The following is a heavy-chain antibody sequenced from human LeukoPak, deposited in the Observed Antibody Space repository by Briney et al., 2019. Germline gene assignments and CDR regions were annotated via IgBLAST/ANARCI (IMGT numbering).Heavy chain of an antibody. D-gene: IGHD6-19*01. J-gene: IGHJ2*01. Sequence: GGSLRLSCAASGFTVSSNYMSWVRQAPGKGLEWLSFIYSGGSTYYADSVKARFTISRDNSKNTLYLQMNSLRAEDTGVYYCARDSGPVAVAAYWYFDLWGRGTLVAVSS. CDR2: IYSGGST. CDR1: GFTVSSNY. V-gene: IGHV3-53*01. CDR3: ARDSGPVAVAAYWYFDL.